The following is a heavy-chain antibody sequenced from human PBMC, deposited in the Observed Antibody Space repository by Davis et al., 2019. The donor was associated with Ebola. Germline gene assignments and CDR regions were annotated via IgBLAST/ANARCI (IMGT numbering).Heavy chain of an antibody. CDR2: INPNSGGT. D-gene: IGHD4-17*01. CDR1: GYTFTNYG. CDR3: ARVGTVTTTFDY. J-gene: IGHJ4*02. V-gene: IGHV1-2*04. Sequence: ASVKVSCKASGYTFTNYGISWVRQAPGQGLEWMGWINPNSGGTNYAQKFQGWVTMTRDTSISTAYMELSRLRSDDTAVYYCARVGTVTTTFDYWGQGTLVTVSS.